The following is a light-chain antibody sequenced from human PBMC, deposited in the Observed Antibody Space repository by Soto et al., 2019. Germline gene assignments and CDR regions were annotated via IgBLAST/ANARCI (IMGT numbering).Light chain of an antibody. J-gene: IGKJ4*01. V-gene: IGKV1-27*01. Sequence: DIQMTQSPSSLSASVGDRVTITCRASRYIRSDLSWYQQRPGQPPKLLIYWASTRESGVPDRFSGSGSGTDFTLTISSLQAEDVAVYYCQQYYSTPLTFGGGTKVDIK. CDR1: RYIRSD. CDR2: WAS. CDR3: QQYYSTPLT.